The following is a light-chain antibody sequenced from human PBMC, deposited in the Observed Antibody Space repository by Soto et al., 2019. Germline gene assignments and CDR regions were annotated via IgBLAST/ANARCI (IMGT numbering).Light chain of an antibody. J-gene: IGKJ3*01. Sequence: IQFTHSPSSMSASVGDRVTISCRSSQGIGFYLAWYQQKPGNAPKLLIYAASTLQSGVPSRFSGSGSGTNFTLTISSLQPEDFATYYCQQVNSYPPLTFGPGTKVDIK. CDR3: QQVNSYPPLT. V-gene: IGKV1-9*01. CDR1: QGIGFY. CDR2: AAS.